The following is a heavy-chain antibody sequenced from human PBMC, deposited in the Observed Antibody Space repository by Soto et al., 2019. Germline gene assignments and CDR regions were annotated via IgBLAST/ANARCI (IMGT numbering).Heavy chain of an antibody. V-gene: IGHV3-7*01. Sequence: EVQLVESGGGLVQPGGSLRLSCAASGFTFSDYWMSWVRQAPGKGLECVASIKYDGSAKYYVDSGKGRFTTSRDNAKNSFYLQMNSLRVASTAVSYCATRNLFDYWGQGTLVTVSS. CDR3: ATRNLFDY. CDR2: IKYDGSAK. J-gene: IGHJ4*02. D-gene: IGHD1-1*01. CDR1: GFTFSDYW.